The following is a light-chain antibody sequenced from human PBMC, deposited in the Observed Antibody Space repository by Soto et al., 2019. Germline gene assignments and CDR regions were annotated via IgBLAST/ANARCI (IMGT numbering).Light chain of an antibody. CDR1: SSDIGAYDY. V-gene: IGLV2-14*03. CDR3: SAYVYNISLV. CDR2: EVF. J-gene: IGLJ1*01. Sequence: QSALTQPASVSGSPGQSITISCTGTSSDIGAYDYVSWYQQHPGKVPKVIIYEVFNRPSGVSNRFSGSKSGTTASLTISGLQAEDEAEYYFSAYVYNISLVFGTGTKVTVL.